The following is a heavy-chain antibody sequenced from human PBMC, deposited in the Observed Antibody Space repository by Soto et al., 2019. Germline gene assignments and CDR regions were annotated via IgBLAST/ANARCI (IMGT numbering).Heavy chain of an antibody. CDR2: ISYHGSDK. D-gene: IGHD4-17*01. CDR1: GFTFSNYG. Sequence: QVQLVESGGGVVQPGRCLRLSCAASGFTFSNYGMHWVRQAPGKGLEWVAVISYHGSDKYYADSVKGRFTISRDKSKNTLYLQMDSLIAEDTAVYYCAKDHLPTTVTTVGYWGQGTLLTVSS. J-gene: IGHJ4*02. CDR3: AKDHLPTTVTTVGY. V-gene: IGHV3-30*18.